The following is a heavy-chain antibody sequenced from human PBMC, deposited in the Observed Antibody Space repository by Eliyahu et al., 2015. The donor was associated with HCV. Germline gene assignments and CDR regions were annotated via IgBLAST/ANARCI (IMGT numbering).Heavy chain of an antibody. CDR3: ARSPRLLPYYYYYGMDV. J-gene: IGHJ6*02. Sequence: QVQLQQWGAGLXKPSETLSLTCXVYGGSFSGYYWSWIRQPPGKGLEWIGEINHSGSTNYNPSLKSRVTISVDTSKNQFSLKLSSVTAADTAVYYCARSPRLLPYYYYYGMDVWGQGTTVTVSS. CDR2: INHSGST. D-gene: IGHD3-22*01. V-gene: IGHV4-34*01. CDR1: GGSFSGYY.